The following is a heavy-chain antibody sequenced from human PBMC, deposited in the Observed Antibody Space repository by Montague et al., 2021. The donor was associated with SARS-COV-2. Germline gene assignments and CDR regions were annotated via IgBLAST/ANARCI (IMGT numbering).Heavy chain of an antibody. CDR3: ARQRIYCSSTSCYDNWFDP. D-gene: IGHD2-2*01. V-gene: IGHV4-39*01. CDR1: GGSISSSSYY. Sequence: SETRSLTCTVSGGSISSSSYYWGWIRQPPGKGLEWIGSIYYSGSTSYNPSLKSRVTISVDTSKNQFSLKLSSVTAADTAVYYCARQRIYCSSTSCYDNWFDPWGQGTLVTVSS. CDR2: IYYSGST. J-gene: IGHJ5*02.